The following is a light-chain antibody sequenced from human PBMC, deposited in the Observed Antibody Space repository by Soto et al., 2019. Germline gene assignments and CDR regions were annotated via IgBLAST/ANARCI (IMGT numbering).Light chain of an antibody. V-gene: IGKV3-11*01. CDR2: DAS. CDR3: QQRSNSYT. Sequence: EIVLTQSPATLSLSPGERATLSCRASQSVSSYLAWYQQKPGQAPRLLIYDASSRATGIPARFSGSGSGTDFTLTISSLEPEEFAVYYCQQRSNSYTFGRGTKLEIK. J-gene: IGKJ2*01. CDR1: QSVSSY.